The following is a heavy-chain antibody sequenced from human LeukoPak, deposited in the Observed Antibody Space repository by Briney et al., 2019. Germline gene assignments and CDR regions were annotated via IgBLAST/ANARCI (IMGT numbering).Heavy chain of an antibody. J-gene: IGHJ4*02. CDR2: IKQDGSEK. CDR3: ARELRGYDVVFDY. V-gene: IGHV3-7*04. Sequence: GGSLRLSCAASGFTFSTYWMTWVRQAPGKGLEWVASIKQDGSEKYYVDSVKGRFTISRDNAKNSLYLQMDSLRAEDTAVHYCARELRGYDVVFDYWGQGTLVTVSS. CDR1: GFTFSTYW. D-gene: IGHD5-12*01.